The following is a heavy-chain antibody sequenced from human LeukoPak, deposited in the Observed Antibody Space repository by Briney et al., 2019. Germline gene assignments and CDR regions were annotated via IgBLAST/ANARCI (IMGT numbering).Heavy chain of an antibody. CDR3: ARPTGILYYFDY. Sequence: PGGSLRLSYAASGFTFSSYWMSWVRQAPGKGLEWVANIKQDGSEKYYVDSKNSLYLQMNSLRAEDTAVYYGARPTGILYYFDYWGQGTLVTVSS. CDR1: GFTFSSYW. CDR2: IKQDGSEK. D-gene: IGHD2/OR15-2a*01. V-gene: IGHV3-7*01. J-gene: IGHJ4*02.